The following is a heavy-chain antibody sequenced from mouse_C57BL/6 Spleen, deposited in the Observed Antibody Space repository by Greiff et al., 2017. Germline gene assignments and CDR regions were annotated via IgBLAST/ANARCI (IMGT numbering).Heavy chain of an antibody. CDR3: ARQDYFDY. CDR1: GFTFSSYG. J-gene: IGHJ2*01. CDR2: ISSGGSYT. Sequence: EVKLVESGGDLVKPGGSLKLSCAASGFTFSSYGMSWVCQTPDKRLEWVATISSGGSYTYYPDSVKGRFTISRDNAKNTLYLQMSSLKSEDTAMYYCARQDYFDYWGQGTTLTVSS. V-gene: IGHV5-6*01.